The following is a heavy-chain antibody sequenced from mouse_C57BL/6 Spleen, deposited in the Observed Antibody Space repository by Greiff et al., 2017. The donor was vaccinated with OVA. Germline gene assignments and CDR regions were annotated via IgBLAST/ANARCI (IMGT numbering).Heavy chain of an antibody. V-gene: IGHV1-22*01. CDR2: INPNNGGT. J-gene: IGHJ4*01. CDR1: GYTFTDYN. Sequence: EVQLVESGPELVKPGASVKMSCKASGYTFTDYNMHWVKQSHGKSLEWIGYINPNNGGTSYNQKFKGKATLTVNKSSSTAYMELRSLTSEDSAVYYCARLYYYGSSYAMDYWGQGTSVTVSS. D-gene: IGHD1-1*01. CDR3: ARLYYYGSSYAMDY.